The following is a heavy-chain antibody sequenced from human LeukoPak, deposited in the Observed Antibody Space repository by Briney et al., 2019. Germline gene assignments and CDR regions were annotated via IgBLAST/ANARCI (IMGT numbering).Heavy chain of an antibody. D-gene: IGHD2-2*01. V-gene: IGHV3-33*06. Sequence: GGSLRLSCAASGFTFSSYGMHWVRQAPGKGLEWVAVIWYDGSNKYYADSVKGRFTTSRDNSKNTLYLQMNSLRAEDTAVYYCAKVSGPQIPYYFDYWAREPWSPSPQ. CDR3: AKVSGPQIPYYFDY. J-gene: IGHJ4*02. CDR1: GFTFSSYG. CDR2: IWYDGSNK.